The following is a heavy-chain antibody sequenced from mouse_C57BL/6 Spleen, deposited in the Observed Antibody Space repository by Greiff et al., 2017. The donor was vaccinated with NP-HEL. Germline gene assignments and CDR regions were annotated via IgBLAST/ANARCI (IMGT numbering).Heavy chain of an antibody. CDR2: IDPSDSYT. V-gene: IGHV1-69*01. J-gene: IGHJ4*01. Sequence: QVQLKQPGAELVMPGASVKLSCKASGYTFTSYWMHWVKQRPGQGLEWIGEIDPSDSYTNYNQKFKGKSTLTVDKSSSTAYMQLSSLTSEDSAVYYCAAWGYAMDYWGQGTSVTVSS. CDR3: AAWGYAMDY. CDR1: GYTFTSYW.